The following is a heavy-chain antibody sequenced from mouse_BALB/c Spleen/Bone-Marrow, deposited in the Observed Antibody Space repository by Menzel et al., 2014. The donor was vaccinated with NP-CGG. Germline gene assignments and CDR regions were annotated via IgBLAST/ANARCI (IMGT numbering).Heavy chain of an antibody. CDR3: GCGNYYLAY. Sequence: VQLQQSGAELARPGASVKMSCKASGYTFTRYWMHWVKQRPGQGLEWIGYINPSTGYTEYNQKFKDKATLTADKSSSTAYMKLSSLASEDSAVYYCGCGNYYLAYWGQGTLVTVSA. V-gene: IGHV1-4*01. CDR2: INPSTGYT. D-gene: IGHD2-1*01. CDR1: GYTFTRYW. J-gene: IGHJ3*01.